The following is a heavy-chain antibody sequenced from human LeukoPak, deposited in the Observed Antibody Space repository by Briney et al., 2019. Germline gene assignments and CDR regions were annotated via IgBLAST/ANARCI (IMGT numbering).Heavy chain of an antibody. J-gene: IGHJ4*02. V-gene: IGHV4-34*01. CDR3: ASGHRAGVTMLN. CDR2: INHSGST. CDR1: GGSFSGYY. Sequence: SETLSLTCAVYGGSFSGYYWSWIRQPPGKGLEWIGEINHSGSTNYNPSLKSRVTISVDTSKNQFSLKLSSVTAADTAVYYCASGHRAGVTMLNWGQGNLFSVSS. D-gene: IGHD3-10*02.